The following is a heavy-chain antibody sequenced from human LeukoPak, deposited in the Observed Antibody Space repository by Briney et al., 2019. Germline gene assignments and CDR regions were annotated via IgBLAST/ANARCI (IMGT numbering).Heavy chain of an antibody. CDR1: GFVVSSNY. J-gene: IGHJ5*01. Sequence: GGSLRLSCAASGFVVSSNYMNWVRQAPGKGLQWVSVIYRDGTTYYADSVEGHFTMSRDTSKNTLYLQTNHLRVDDTAVYYCVRGLYDDYLTDSWGQGTLVSVSS. CDR2: IYRDGTT. D-gene: IGHD4-17*01. V-gene: IGHV3-53*01. CDR3: VRGLYDDYLTDS.